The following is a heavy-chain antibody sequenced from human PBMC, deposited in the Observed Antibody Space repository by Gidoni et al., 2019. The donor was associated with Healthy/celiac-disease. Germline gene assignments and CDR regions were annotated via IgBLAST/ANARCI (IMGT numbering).Heavy chain of an antibody. CDR3: ANSGYDTYYYYYGMDV. CDR2: ISGSGGST. CDR1: GFTFSSYA. V-gene: IGHV3-23*01. Sequence: EVQLLESGGGLVQPGGSLRLSCAASGFTFSSYAMSWVRQAPGKGLEGVSAISGSGGSTYYADSVKGRFTISRDNSKNTLYLQMNSLRAEDTAVYYCANSGYDTYYYYYGMDVWGQGTTVTVSS. J-gene: IGHJ6*02. D-gene: IGHD5-12*01.